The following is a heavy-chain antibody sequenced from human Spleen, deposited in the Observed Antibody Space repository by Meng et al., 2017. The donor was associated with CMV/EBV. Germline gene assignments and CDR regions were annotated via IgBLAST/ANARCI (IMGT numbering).Heavy chain of an antibody. CDR2: IYTSGST. J-gene: IGHJ5*02. CDR3: ARGGKGYGDYWFDP. CDR1: GGSSSSYY. D-gene: IGHD4-17*01. Sequence: QAPLQESGPGRVKPSETLSLTCTVSGGSSSSYYWSWIRQPAGKGLEWIGRIYTSGSTNYNPSLKSRVTMSVDTSKNQFSLKLSSVTAADTAVYYCARGGKGYGDYWFDPWGQGTLVTVSS. V-gene: IGHV4-4*07.